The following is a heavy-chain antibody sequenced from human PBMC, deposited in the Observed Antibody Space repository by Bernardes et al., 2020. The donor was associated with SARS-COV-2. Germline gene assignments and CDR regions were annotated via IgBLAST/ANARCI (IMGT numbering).Heavy chain of an antibody. V-gene: IGHV4-34*01. J-gene: IGHJ6*02. CDR1: GGSFSGSY. D-gene: IGHD6-19*01. Sequence: SETLSLTCAVYGGSFSGSYWSWIRQPPGKGLEWIGEINHSGSTNYNPSLKSRVTISVDTSKNQFSLKLSSVTAADTAVYYCARVRIAVAGYYYYGMDVWGQGTTVTVSS. CDR3: ARVRIAVAGYYYYGMDV. CDR2: INHSGST.